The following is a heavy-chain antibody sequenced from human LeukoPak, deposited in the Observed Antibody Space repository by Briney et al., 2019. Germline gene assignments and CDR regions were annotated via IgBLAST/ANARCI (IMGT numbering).Heavy chain of an antibody. CDR2: IKSKTDGGTT. J-gene: IGHJ4*02. CDR1: GFTFSSAW. V-gene: IGHV3-15*01. CDR3: TTGIRTFWDDSSGYQHFDY. Sequence: GGSLRLSCAASGFTFSSAWMSWVRQAPGKGLEWVGRIKSKTDGGTTDHAAPVKGRFTVSRDDSKNTLYLQMNSLKTEDTAVYYCTTGIRTFWDDSSGYQHFDYWGQGTLVTVSS. D-gene: IGHD3-22*01.